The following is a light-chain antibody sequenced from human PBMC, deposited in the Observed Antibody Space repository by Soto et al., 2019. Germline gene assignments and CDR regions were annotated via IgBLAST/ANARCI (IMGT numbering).Light chain of an antibody. CDR1: SSNIGNNL. CDR2: DNN. V-gene: IGLV1-51*01. Sequence: QSVLTQPPLVSAAQGQEVTISCSGSSSNIGNNLVSWYQQLPGTAPKLLIYDNNNRPSGIPDRFSGSKSGTSATLGITGLQTGDEADYYCGAWDSSLSAGVFGTGTKLTVL. CDR3: GAWDSSLSAGV. J-gene: IGLJ1*01.